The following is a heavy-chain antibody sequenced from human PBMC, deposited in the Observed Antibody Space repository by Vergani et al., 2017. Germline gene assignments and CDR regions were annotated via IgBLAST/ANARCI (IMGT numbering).Heavy chain of an antibody. D-gene: IGHD2-2*01. J-gene: IGHJ3*02. CDR1: GGSISSYY. CDR2: IYTSGST. Sequence: QLQLQESGPGLVKPSETLSLTCTVSGGSISSYYWSWIRQPAGKGLEWIGRIYTSGSTNYNPSLKSRVTISVDTSKNQFSLKLSSVTAADTAVYYCARRRRGFCSSTSCGGNAFDIWGQGTMVTVSS. CDR3: ARRRRGFCSSTSCGGNAFDI. V-gene: IGHV4-4*07.